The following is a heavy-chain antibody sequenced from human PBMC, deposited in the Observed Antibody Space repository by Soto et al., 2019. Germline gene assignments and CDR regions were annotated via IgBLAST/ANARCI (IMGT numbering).Heavy chain of an antibody. J-gene: IGHJ4*02. V-gene: IGHV4-39*01. Sequence: SETLSLTCTVSGSSINSSGYYWGWIRQPPGKGLEWIGSMFYGVSTYYNPSLKSRVTVSVDTSKNQFSLNLRSVTAADTAVYYCARLPSRHLVDYWGQGTLVTVSS. CDR3: ARLPSRHLVDY. CDR2: MFYGVST. D-gene: IGHD3-3*02. CDR1: GSSINSSGYY.